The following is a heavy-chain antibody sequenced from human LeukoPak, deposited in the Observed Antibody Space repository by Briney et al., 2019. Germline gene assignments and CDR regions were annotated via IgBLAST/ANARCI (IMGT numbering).Heavy chain of an antibody. V-gene: IGHV3-53*01. CDR3: ASQTTVKYYFDY. Sequence: HPGGSLRLSCAASGFTVSSNYMSWVRQAPGKGLEWVSVIYIGGSTYYADPVKGRFTISRDNSKNTLYLQVNSLRAEDTAVYYCASQTTVKYYFDYWGQGTLVTVSS. J-gene: IGHJ4*02. D-gene: IGHD4-17*01. CDR1: GFTVSSNY. CDR2: IYIGGST.